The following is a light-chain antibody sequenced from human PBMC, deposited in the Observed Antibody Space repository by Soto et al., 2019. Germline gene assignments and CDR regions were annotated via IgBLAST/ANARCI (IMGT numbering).Light chain of an antibody. V-gene: IGLV3-1*01. Sequence: SYELTQPPSVSVSPGQTASITCSGDKLGDKHASWYQQKPGQSPVLVIYEDRKRPSGIPERFSGSRSGNTATLTISGTQAMDEADYYCQAWDVITARGFFGGGTKLTVL. CDR3: QAWDVITARGF. CDR1: KLGDKH. J-gene: IGLJ2*01. CDR2: EDR.